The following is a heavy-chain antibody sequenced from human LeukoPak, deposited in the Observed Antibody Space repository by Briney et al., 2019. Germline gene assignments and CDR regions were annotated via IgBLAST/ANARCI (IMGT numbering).Heavy chain of an antibody. Sequence: GGSLRLSCAVSGFTVSGNYMSWVRQAPGKGQEWVSVMYSSGSTDYADSVKGRFTISRDNSKNTLYLQMNSLRVEDTAVYYCAREGGPYSSTLRGQWGQGTLVTVSS. V-gene: IGHV3-53*01. D-gene: IGHD6-19*01. J-gene: IGHJ4*02. CDR2: MYSSGST. CDR3: AREGGPYSSTLRGQ. CDR1: GFTVSGNY.